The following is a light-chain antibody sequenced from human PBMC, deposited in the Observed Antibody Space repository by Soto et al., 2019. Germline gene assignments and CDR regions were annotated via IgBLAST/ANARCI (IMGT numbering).Light chain of an antibody. J-gene: IGKJ3*01. CDR3: QQYNNWPPVT. CDR1: QSLLHSNGYNY. V-gene: IGKV2-28*01. CDR2: LGS. Sequence: DIVMTQSPLSLPVTPGEPASISCRSSQSLLHSNGYNYLDWYLQKPGQSPQLLIYLGSNRASGVPDRFSGSGSGTEFTLTISSLQSEDFAVYYCQQYNNWPPVTFGPGTKVDIK.